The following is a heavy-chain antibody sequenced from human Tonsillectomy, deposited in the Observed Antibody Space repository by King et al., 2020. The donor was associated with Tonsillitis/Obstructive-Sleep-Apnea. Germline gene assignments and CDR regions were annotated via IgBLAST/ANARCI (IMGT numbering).Heavy chain of an antibody. Sequence: DVQLVESGAEVKKPGESLRVSCKGSGYNSTNYWISWVRQMPGKGLEWMGRIDPSDSYTNYSPSFQGHVTISADKSISSAYLQWSSLKASDSAVYYCARHVGASNYYDNGMDVWGQGTTVPVSS. J-gene: IGHJ6*02. CDR1: GYNSTNYW. CDR2: IDPSDSYT. CDR3: ARHVGASNYYDNGMDV. V-gene: IGHV5-10-1*03. D-gene: IGHD1-26*01.